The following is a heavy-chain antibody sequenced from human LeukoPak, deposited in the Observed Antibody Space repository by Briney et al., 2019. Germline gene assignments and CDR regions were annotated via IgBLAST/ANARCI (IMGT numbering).Heavy chain of an antibody. J-gene: IGHJ4*02. V-gene: IGHV3-21*01. CDR3: ARENLEGFDY. Sequence: GGSVTLSCSPSGLTFSIYRMMWVRPAPGKGLEWVSSIGSRSSPMYYTDSVKGRFTISRDNAKNSLYLQMNSRRAEDTAVYYCARENLEGFDYWGQGTLVTVSS. CDR1: GLTFSIYR. CDR2: IGSRSSPM.